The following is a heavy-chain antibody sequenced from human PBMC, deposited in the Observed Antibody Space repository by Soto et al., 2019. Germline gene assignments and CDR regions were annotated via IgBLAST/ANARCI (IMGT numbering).Heavy chain of an antibody. CDR2: IWYDGSNK. V-gene: IGHV3-33*01. CDR3: ARGRYSSSWYQGNWFDP. D-gene: IGHD6-13*01. J-gene: IGHJ5*02. CDR1: GFTFSSYG. Sequence: QVQLVESGGGVVQPGRSLRLSCAASGFTFSSYGMHWVRQAPGKGLEWVAVIWYDGSNKYYADSVKGRFTISRDNSKNTLYLQMNSLRAEDTAVYYCARGRYSSSWYQGNWFDPWGQGTLVTVSS.